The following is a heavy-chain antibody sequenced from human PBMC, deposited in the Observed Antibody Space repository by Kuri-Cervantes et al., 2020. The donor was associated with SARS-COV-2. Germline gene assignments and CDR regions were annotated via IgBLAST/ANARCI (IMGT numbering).Heavy chain of an antibody. CDR2: ISGSGGST. CDR3: ARDPTLYGSGRNGQYFYYGMDV. V-gene: IGHV3-23*01. D-gene: IGHD3-10*01. Sequence: GGSLRLSCAASGFTFSSYAMSWVRQAPGKGLEWVSAISGSGGSTYYADSVKGRFTISRDNSKNTLYLQMNSLRAEDTAVYYCARDPTLYGSGRNGQYFYYGMDVWGQGTTVTVYS. J-gene: IGHJ6*02. CDR1: GFTFSSYA.